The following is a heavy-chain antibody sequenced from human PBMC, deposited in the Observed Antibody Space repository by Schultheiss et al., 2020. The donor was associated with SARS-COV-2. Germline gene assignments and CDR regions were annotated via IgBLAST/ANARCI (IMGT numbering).Heavy chain of an antibody. J-gene: IGHJ5*02. CDR2: INHSGST. V-gene: IGHV4-34*01. D-gene: IGHD3-10*01. CDR3: ARSHRRGWFDP. CDR1: GGSFSGYN. Sequence: SETLSLTCAVYGGSFSGYNWSWIRQPPGKGLEWIGEINHSGSTNYNPSLKSRVTISVDTSKNQFSLKLSSVTAADTAVYYCARSHRRGWFDPWGQGTLVTVSS.